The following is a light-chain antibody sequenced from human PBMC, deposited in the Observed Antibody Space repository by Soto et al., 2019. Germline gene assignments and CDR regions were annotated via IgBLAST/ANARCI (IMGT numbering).Light chain of an antibody. CDR2: EAS. V-gene: IGKV1-5*03. CDR3: QQYDTYWT. J-gene: IGKJ1*01. Sequence: DIQMTQYPSTLSASVGDRVTITCRASQSISRWVAWYQQKPGKAPKVLIYEASKLESGVPSRFSGSGSGTEFTLTISSLQPDDFETYYCQQYDTYWTFGQGTKVEIK. CDR1: QSISRW.